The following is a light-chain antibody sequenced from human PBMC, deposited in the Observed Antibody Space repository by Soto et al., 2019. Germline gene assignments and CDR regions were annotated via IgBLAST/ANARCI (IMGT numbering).Light chain of an antibody. CDR2: DAS. CDR3: QHYGSSLFT. CDR1: QSVSRH. V-gene: IGKV3-20*01. J-gene: IGKJ3*01. Sequence: EIVLTQSPATLSLSPGERATLSCRASQSVSRHLAWYQQKPGQAPRLLIYDASNMAPGIPDRFSGSGSGTDFTLTISRLDPEDFAVYYCQHYGSSLFTFGPGTRVDIK.